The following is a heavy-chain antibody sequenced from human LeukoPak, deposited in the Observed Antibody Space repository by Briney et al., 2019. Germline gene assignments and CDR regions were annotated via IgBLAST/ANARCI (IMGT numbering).Heavy chain of an antibody. CDR1: GGNFNSYV. J-gene: IGHJ3*01. CDR3: ARDGGADASGFDV. Sequence: SVKVSCKASGGNFNSYVFSWVRQAPGQGPEWMGRIIPMIKKTNSVQKFRGRVAISADMSTTTVYMELSSLTSEDTAIYYCARDGGADASGFDVWGQGTLVTVSS. D-gene: IGHD3-16*01. V-gene: IGHV1-69*04. CDR2: IIPMIKKT.